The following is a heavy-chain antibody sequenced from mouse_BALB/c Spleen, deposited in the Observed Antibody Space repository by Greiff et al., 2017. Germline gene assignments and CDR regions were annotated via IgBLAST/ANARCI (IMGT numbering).Heavy chain of an antibody. J-gene: IGHJ3*01. D-gene: IGHD2-3*01. CDR3: ARSGGDGYSRFAY. CDR2: IWSGGST. Sequence: VQLQQSGPGLVQPSQSLSITCTVSGFSLTSYGLHWVRQSPGKGLEWLGVIWSGGSTDYNAAFISRLSISKDNSKSQVFFKMNSLQADDTAIYYCARSGGDGYSRFAYWGQGTLVTVSA. V-gene: IGHV2-4-1*01. CDR1: GFSLTSYG.